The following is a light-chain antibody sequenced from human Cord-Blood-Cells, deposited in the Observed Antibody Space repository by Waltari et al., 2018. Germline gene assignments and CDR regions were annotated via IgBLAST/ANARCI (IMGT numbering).Light chain of an antibody. CDR2: DVR. J-gene: IGLJ2*01. Sequence: QSALTQPASVSGSPGQSITISCTGTSSDVGGYNYVSWYHQHPGKAPKLLIYDVRNRPSGVSNRFSGSKSGNTASLTISGLQAEDEADYYCSSYTSSSTLEVVFGGGTKLTVL. CDR1: SSDVGGYNY. CDR3: SSYTSSSTLEVV. V-gene: IGLV2-14*01.